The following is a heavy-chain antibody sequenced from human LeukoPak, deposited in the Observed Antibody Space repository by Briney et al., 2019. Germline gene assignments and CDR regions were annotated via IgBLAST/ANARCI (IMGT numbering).Heavy chain of an antibody. V-gene: IGHV4-34*01. CDR2: INHSGST. D-gene: IGHD3-10*01. J-gene: IGHJ4*02. CDR3: ARRGGITMVRGRYYFDY. CDR1: GFTVSSNY. Sequence: GSLRLSCAASGFTVSSNYMSWVRQAPGKGLEWIGEINHSGSTNYNPSLKSRVTISVDTSKNQFSLKLSSVTAADTAVYYCARRGGITMVRGRYYFDYWGQGTLVTVSS.